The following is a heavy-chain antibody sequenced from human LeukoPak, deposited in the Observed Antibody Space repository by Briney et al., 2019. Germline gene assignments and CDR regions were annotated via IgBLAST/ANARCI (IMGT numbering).Heavy chain of an antibody. V-gene: IGHV3-33*01. CDR1: GFTFSSYG. CDR3: ARKSSSWIGMDV. D-gene: IGHD6-13*01. J-gene: IGHJ6*02. CDR2: IWYDGSNK. Sequence: GGSLRLSCAASGFTFSSYGMHWVRQAPGKGLEWVAVIWYDGSNKYYADSVKGRVTISRDNSKNTLYLQMNSLRAEDTAVYYCARKSSSWIGMDVWGQGTTVTVSS.